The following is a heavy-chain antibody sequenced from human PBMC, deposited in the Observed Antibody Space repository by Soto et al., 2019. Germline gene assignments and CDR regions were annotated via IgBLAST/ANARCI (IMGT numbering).Heavy chain of an antibody. CDR3: ARVVGALGHWFDP. CDR2: ISTYNGDT. D-gene: IGHD1-26*01. Sequence: ASVKVSCKASGYTFTRSGISWVRQAPGQGLEWMGWISTYNGDTNYAQKLQGRVTMTTDTSTSTAYMELRSLRSDDTAVYYCARVVGALGHWFDPWGQGTLVTVSS. J-gene: IGHJ5*02. V-gene: IGHV1-18*01. CDR1: GYTFTRSG.